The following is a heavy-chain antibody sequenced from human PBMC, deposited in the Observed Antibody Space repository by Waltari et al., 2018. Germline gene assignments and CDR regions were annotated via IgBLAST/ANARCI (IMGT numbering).Heavy chain of an antibody. J-gene: IGHJ3*02. CDR1: GFTFGNSA. Sequence: EVQLLESGGGLVQPGGSLRRSCAASGFTFGNSALSWGRQATGKGLEWISGISGSSSSTYYADSVKGRFTISRDNSKNTLYLQMNSLRVEDTAVYFCAKVEGGIVTRYYALDIWDQGTMVTVSS. CDR2: ISGSSSST. CDR3: AKVEGGIVTRYYALDI. D-gene: IGHD3-16*02. V-gene: IGHV3-23*01.